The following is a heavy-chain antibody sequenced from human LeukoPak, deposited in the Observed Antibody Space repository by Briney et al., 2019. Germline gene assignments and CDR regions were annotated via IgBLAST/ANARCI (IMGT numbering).Heavy chain of an antibody. J-gene: IGHJ4*02. D-gene: IGHD2-2*01. Sequence: PSETLSLTCAVYGGSFSGYYWSWIRQPPGKGLEWIGEINHSGSTNYNPSLKSRVTISVDTSKNQFSLKLSSVTAADTAVYYCARDVVPAAILDYWGQGTLVTVSS. CDR1: GGSFSGYY. V-gene: IGHV4-34*01. CDR2: INHSGST. CDR3: ARDVVPAAILDY.